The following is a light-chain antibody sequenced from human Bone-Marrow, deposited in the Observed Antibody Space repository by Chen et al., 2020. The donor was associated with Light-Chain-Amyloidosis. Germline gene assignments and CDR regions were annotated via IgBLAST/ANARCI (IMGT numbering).Light chain of an antibody. V-gene: IGLV3-21*02. CDR3: QVWDRSSDRPV. J-gene: IGLJ3*02. CDR2: ADS. CDR1: NIGSTS. Sequence: YVLTQPSSVSAAPGQTATLACGGNNIGSTSVHWYQQTPGQAPLLVVYADSDRPSGIPERLSGSNSGNTATLTVSRVEAGDEADYYCQVWDRSSDRPVVGGGTKLTVL.